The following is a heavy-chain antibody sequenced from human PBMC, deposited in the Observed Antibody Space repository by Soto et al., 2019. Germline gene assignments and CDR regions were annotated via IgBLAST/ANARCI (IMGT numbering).Heavy chain of an antibody. CDR3: ARDRDFWSGYYYYSYMDV. J-gene: IGHJ6*03. Sequence: EVQLVESGGGFVQPGGSLRLSCAASGFTFSSYAMHWVRQAPGKGLEYVSAISSNGGSTYYGNSVKGRFTISRNNSKNTLYLQMGSLRAEDMAVYYCARDRDFWSGYYYYSYMDVWGKGTTVTVSS. V-gene: IGHV3-64*01. CDR1: GFTFSSYA. D-gene: IGHD3-3*01. CDR2: ISSNGGST.